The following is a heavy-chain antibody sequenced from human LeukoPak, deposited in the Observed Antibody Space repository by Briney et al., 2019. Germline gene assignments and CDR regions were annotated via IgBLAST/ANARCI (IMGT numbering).Heavy chain of an antibody. CDR2: INPNSGGT. J-gene: IGHJ4*02. CDR1: GYTFTGYY. Sequence: EASVKVSCEASGYTFTGYYMHWVRQAPGQGLEWMGRINPNSGGTNFAQNFQSRVTMTRDTSISTAYMELSSLRSDDTAVYYCARLRQIPVAGNLRAMNFDYWGQGTLVTVSS. CDR3: ARLRQIPVAGNLRAMNFDY. D-gene: IGHD6-19*01. V-gene: IGHV1-2*06.